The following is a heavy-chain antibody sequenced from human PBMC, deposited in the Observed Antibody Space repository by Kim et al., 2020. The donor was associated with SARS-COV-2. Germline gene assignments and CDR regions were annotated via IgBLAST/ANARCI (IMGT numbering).Heavy chain of an antibody. CDR3: ARDPRWGDYYDILTGPIHYYYGMDV. V-gene: IGHV1-69*13. J-gene: IGHJ6*02. Sequence: SVKVSCKASGGTFSSYAISWVRQAPGQGLEWMGGIIPIFGTANYAQKFQGRVTITADESTSTAYMELSSLRSEDTAVYYCARDPRWGDYYDILTGPIHYYYGMDVWGQGTTVTVSS. D-gene: IGHD3-9*01. CDR2: IIPIFGTA. CDR1: GGTFSSYA.